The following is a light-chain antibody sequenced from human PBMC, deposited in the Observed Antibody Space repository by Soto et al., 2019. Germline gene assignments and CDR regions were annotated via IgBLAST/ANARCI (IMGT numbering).Light chain of an antibody. V-gene: IGKV1-5*01. Sequence: DIQMTQSPSTLSASVGDRVTITCRASQSISSWLAWYQQKPGKAPKLLIYSASTLQSGVPSRFSGSGSGTDFTLTISSLEPEDFAVYYCQQRSNWPITFGQGTRLEIK. CDR2: SAS. J-gene: IGKJ5*01. CDR3: QQRSNWPIT. CDR1: QSISSW.